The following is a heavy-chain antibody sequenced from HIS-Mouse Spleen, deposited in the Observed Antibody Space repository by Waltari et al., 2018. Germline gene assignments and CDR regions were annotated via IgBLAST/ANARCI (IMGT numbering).Heavy chain of an antibody. D-gene: IGHD2-8*01. Sequence: EVQLVESGGGLVQPGGSLRLSCASSGFTFSSYWMHWVRQAPGKGLVWVSRINSDGSNTSYADSVKGRFTISRENAKNTLYLQMNSLRAEDTAVYYCARAGGNPPPQLYAFDIWGQGTMVTVSS. J-gene: IGHJ3*02. CDR2: INSDGSNT. V-gene: IGHV3-74*01. CDR1: GFTFSSYW. CDR3: ARAGGNPPPQLYAFDI.